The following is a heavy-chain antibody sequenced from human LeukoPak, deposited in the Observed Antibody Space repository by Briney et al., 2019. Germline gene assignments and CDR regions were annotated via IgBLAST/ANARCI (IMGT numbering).Heavy chain of an antibody. V-gene: IGHV4-39*07. CDR2: IYYSGST. Sequence: SEILSLTCTVSGGSISSSSYYWGWIRQPPGKGLEWIGSIYYSGSTYYNPSLKSRVTISVDTSKNQFSLKLSSVTAADTAVYYCARAPPGDSHDYWGQGTLVTVSS. D-gene: IGHD5-18*01. CDR3: ARAPPGDSHDY. CDR1: GGSISSSSYY. J-gene: IGHJ4*02.